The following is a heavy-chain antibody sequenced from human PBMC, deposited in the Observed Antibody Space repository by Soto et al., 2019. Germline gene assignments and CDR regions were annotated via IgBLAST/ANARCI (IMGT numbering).Heavy chain of an antibody. D-gene: IGHD3-16*01. CDR3: ATELGAPKQHRHNGCVP. J-gene: IGHJ5*02. CDR2: INPNSGGT. CDR1: GYTFTSYY. Sequence: ASVKVSCKASGYTFTSYYMHWVRQAPGQGLEWMGWINPNSGGTNYAQKFQGWVTMTRDTSISTAYMELSRLRSDDTAVYYCATELGAPKQHRHNGCVPWGQGTLVTVSS. V-gene: IGHV1-2*04.